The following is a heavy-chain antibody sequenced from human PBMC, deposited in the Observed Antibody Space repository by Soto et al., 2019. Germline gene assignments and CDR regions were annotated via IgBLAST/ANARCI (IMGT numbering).Heavy chain of an antibody. CDR3: AKGYTTSCFAHFDF. Sequence: EVKLVESGGGLGQPGRSLRLSCAASAFTFGDYAMHWVRQAPEKGLEWVSCISWNSGNIVYVDSVEGRFTISRDNAKNSLYLQMNSLRPEDTDFYYCAKGYTTSCFAHFDFWGQGALVTVSS. J-gene: IGHJ4*02. CDR2: ISWNSGNI. V-gene: IGHV3-9*01. D-gene: IGHD2-2*01. CDR1: AFTFGDYA.